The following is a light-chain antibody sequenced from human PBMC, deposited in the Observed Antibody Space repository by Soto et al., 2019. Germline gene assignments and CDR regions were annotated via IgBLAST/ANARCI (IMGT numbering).Light chain of an antibody. J-gene: IGKJ1*01. CDR2: AAS. CDR3: QKYNNAPRT. Sequence: DIQMTQSPSSLSASVGDTVTITCRASQGISNYLAWYQQKPEQAPNLLIYAASTLQSGVPSRFSGSGSVTDFSLPISSLRPEDVATYYCQKYNNAPRTFGQGTKVEI. CDR1: QGISNY. V-gene: IGKV1-27*01.